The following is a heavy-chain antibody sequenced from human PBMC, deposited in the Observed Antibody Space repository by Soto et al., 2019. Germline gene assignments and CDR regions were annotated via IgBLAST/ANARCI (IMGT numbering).Heavy chain of an antibody. D-gene: IGHD2-2*02. CDR2: ISGSGSYT. V-gene: IGHV3-21*01. CDR3: ARVDCSPSNRYNPYYGRDV. Sequence: GGSLGLSCAASVVSISSYYMSWVRQAPGKGLEWVSAISGSGSYTYYADSVKCRFTISRDNAKNSLYLQMNSLRVEDKAVYYCARVDCSPSNRYNPYYGRDVWGQGTTVTVSS. CDR1: VVSISSYY. J-gene: IGHJ6*02.